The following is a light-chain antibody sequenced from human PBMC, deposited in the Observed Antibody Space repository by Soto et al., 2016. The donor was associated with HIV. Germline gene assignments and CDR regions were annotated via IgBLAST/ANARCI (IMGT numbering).Light chain of an antibody. Sequence: SYVLTQPPSVSVAPGKTARITCGGNNIGSKSVHWYQQKPGQASVLVVYDDSDRPSGIPERFSGSNLGGTATLTISRVEAGDEADYYCQVWDSGSDHYVFGTGTRVTVL. CDR3: QVWDSGSDHYV. V-gene: IGLV3-21*03. J-gene: IGLJ1*01. CDR1: NIGSKS. CDR2: DDS.